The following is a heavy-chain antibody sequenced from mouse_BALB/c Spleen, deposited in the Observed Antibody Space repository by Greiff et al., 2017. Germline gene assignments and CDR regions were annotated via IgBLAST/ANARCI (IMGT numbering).Heavy chain of an antibody. D-gene: IGHD1-1*01. J-gene: IGHJ1*01. CDR3: ARSYRFITTVVARYFDV. V-gene: IGHV1-7*01. Sequence: VKLMESGAELAKPGASVKMSCKASGYTFTSYWMHWVKQRPGQGLEWIGYINPSTGYTEYNQKFKDKATLTADKSSSTAYMQLSSLTSEDSAVYYCARSYRFITTVVARYFDVWGAGTTVTVAS. CDR2: INPSTGYT. CDR1: GYTFTSYW.